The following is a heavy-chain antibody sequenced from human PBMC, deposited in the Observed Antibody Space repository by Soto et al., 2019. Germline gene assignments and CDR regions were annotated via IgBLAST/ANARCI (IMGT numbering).Heavy chain of an antibody. CDR2: IKQDGSEK. CDR1: GFTFSSYW. J-gene: IGHJ6*02. CDR3: ARDGVSSSSWYILGPASKYYYGMDV. D-gene: IGHD6-13*01. Sequence: GGSLRLSCAASGFTFSSYWMSWVRQAPGKGLEWVANIKQDGSEKYYVDSVKGRFTISRDNAKNSLYLQMNSLRAEDTAVYYCARDGVSSSSWYILGPASKYYYGMDVGGQGTTVTVSS. V-gene: IGHV3-7*04.